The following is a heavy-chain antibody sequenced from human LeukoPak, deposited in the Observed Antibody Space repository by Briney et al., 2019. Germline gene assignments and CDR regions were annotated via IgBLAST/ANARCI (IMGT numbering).Heavy chain of an antibody. D-gene: IGHD1-1*01. J-gene: IGHJ4*02. V-gene: IGHV4-39*01. CDR1: GGSISNNNYY. CDR2: IYYSGSP. CDR3: ATWRTAKTGFDY. Sequence: SETLSLTCTVSGGSISNNNYYWAWIRQPPGKELKCIGSIYYSGSPYYNPSLKSRVTISVDTSKNQFSLRLSSVTAADTAVYYCATWRTAKTGFDYWGQGTLVTVSS.